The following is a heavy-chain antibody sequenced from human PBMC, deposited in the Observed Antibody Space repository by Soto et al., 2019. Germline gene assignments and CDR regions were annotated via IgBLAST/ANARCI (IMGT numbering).Heavy chain of an antibody. J-gene: IGHJ4*02. Sequence: PSETLSLTCTVSGGSISSSSYYWGWIRQPPGKGLEWIGSIYYSGSTYYNPSLKSRVTISVDTSKNQFSLKLSSVTAADTAVYYCARRILTGYYSGYFDYWGQGTLVTVSS. CDR3: ARRILTGYYSGYFDY. D-gene: IGHD3-9*01. CDR1: GGSISSSSYY. V-gene: IGHV4-39*01. CDR2: IYYSGST.